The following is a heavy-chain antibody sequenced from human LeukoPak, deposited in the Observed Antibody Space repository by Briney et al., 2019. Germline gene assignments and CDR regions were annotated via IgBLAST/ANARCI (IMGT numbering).Heavy chain of an antibody. D-gene: IGHD3-22*01. CDR3: ARYGPIMDYYDSSGEGWFDP. Sequence: SETLSLTCNVSGGSIRNHYWSWIRQPAGKGLEWIGRFYTSDNTKHTNYDPSLKSRVTMSADSSKNQLSLQLTSVTAADTAVYYCARYGPIMDYYDSSGEGWFDPWGQGTLVTVSS. V-gene: IGHV4-4*07. CDR1: GGSIRNHY. CDR2: FYTSDNTKHT. J-gene: IGHJ5*02.